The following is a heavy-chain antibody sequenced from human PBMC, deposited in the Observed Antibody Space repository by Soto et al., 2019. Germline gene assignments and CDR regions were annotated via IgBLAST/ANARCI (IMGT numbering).Heavy chain of an antibody. CDR1: GFTFSSYG. D-gene: IGHD7-27*01. J-gene: IGHJ4*02. CDR3: AKDRADGEFDY. CDR2: ISYDGSNK. Sequence: GGSLRLSCAASGFTFSSYGMHWVRQAPGKGLEWVAVISYDGSNKYYADSVKGRFTISRDNSKNTLYLQMNSLRAEDTAVYYCAKDRADGEFDYWGQGTLVTVSS. V-gene: IGHV3-30*18.